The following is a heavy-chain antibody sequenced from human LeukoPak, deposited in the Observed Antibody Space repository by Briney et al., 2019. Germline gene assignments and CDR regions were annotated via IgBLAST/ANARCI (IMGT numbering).Heavy chain of an antibody. Sequence: GGSLRLSCAASEFTFSSYAMHWVRQAPGKGLEWVAVISYDGNNKYYADSVKGRFTISRDNSKNTLYLQMNSLRAEDTAVYYCAREPRDYSNYGLPNSDYWGQGTLVTVSS. J-gene: IGHJ4*02. CDR1: EFTFSSYA. CDR2: ISYDGNNK. V-gene: IGHV3-30-3*01. D-gene: IGHD4-11*01. CDR3: AREPRDYSNYGLPNSDY.